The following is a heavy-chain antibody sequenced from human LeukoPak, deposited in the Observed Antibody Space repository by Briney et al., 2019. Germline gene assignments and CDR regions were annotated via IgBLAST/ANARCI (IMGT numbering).Heavy chain of an antibody. V-gene: IGHV3-23*01. D-gene: IGHD2-15*01. CDR1: GFTFSSYA. Sequence: PGGSLRLSCAASGFTFSSYAMSWVRQAPGKGLEWVSAISGSGGSTYYADSVKGRFTISRDNSKNTLYLQMNSLRAEDTAVYYCAKGSGGIPYYYYYYGMDVWGQGTTVTVSS. J-gene: IGHJ6*02. CDR2: ISGSGGST. CDR3: AKGSGGIPYYYYYYGMDV.